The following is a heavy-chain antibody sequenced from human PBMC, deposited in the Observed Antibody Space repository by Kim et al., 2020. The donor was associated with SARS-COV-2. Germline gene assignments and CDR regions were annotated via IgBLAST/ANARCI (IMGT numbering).Heavy chain of an antibody. D-gene: IGHD3-3*01. CDR3: ARGVTYYDFWSGYTLVDYYFDY. Sequence: ASVKVSCKASGYTFTSYDINWVRQATGQGLEWMGWMNPNSGNTGYAQKFQGRVTMTRNTSISTAYMELSSLRSEDTAVYYCARGVTYYDFWSGYTLVDYYFDYWVQGTLVTVSS. CDR2: MNPNSGNT. V-gene: IGHV1-8*01. CDR1: GYTFTSYD. J-gene: IGHJ4*02.